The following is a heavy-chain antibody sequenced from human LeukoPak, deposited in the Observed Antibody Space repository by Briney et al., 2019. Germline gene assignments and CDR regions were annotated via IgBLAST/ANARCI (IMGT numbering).Heavy chain of an antibody. D-gene: IGHD3-3*01. V-gene: IGHV1-2*02. Sequence: GASVKVSCKASGYTFTGYYIHWVRQAPGQGLEWMGWINPNSGGTNYAQKFQGRVTMTRDTSISTAYMELSRLRSDDTAVYYCARGGPSGEWFSHLDYWGQGTLVTVSS. CDR1: GYTFTGYY. CDR3: ARGGPSGEWFSHLDY. J-gene: IGHJ4*02. CDR2: INPNSGGT.